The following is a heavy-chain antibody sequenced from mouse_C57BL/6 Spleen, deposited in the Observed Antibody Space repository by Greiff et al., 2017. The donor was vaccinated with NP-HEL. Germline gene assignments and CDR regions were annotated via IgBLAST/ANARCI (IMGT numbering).Heavy chain of an antibody. V-gene: IGHV1-69*01. D-gene: IGHD2-3*01. CDR2: IDPSDSYT. CDR1: GYTFTSYW. Sequence: QVQLQQSGAELVMPGASVKLSCKASGYTFTSYWMHWVKQRPGQGLEWIGEIDPSDSYTNYNQKFKGKSTLTVDKSSSTAYMQLSSLTSEDSAVYYCAKLYDGGYWGQGTTLTVSS. J-gene: IGHJ2*01. CDR3: AKLYDGGY.